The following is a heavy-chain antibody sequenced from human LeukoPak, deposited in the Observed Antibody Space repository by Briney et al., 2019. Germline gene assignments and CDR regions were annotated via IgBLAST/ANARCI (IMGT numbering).Heavy chain of an antibody. CDR2: IDNDGST. Sequence: SGGSLRLSCAASGFSFNNYWMHWVRQAPGKGLEWVSRIDNDGSTRYADSVKGRFTISRDNAKNTLYLQMNSLRADDTAVYYCVGSGGWPGYWGQGSLVTVSS. CDR1: GFSFNNYW. D-gene: IGHD6-19*01. CDR3: VGSGGWPGY. V-gene: IGHV3-74*01. J-gene: IGHJ4*02.